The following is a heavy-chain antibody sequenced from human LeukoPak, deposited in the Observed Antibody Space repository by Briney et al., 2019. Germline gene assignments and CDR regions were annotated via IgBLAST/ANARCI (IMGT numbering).Heavy chain of an antibody. Sequence: PGGSLRLSCAASGFTFSSYAMSWVRQAPARGLEWVSSLRGDSDTFYADSVKGRFTLSRDESRNTVYLQMNNLRVEDTAVYFCAKASRVSRPDAVLWGQGTLVTVSS. CDR2: LRGDSDT. J-gene: IGHJ4*02. CDR3: AKASRVSRPDAVL. V-gene: IGHV3-23*01. CDR1: GFTFSSYA. D-gene: IGHD2-2*01.